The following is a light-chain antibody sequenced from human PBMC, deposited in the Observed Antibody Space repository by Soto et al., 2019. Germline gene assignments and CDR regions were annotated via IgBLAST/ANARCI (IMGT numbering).Light chain of an antibody. V-gene: IGKV1-5*03. CDR1: QSISTW. CDR3: QQYNTYVS. Sequence: DIQMTQSPSTLSASVGDRVTITCRASQSISTWLAWYQQKPGKAPKLLIYKASSLESGVPSRFSGSGSGTEFPLTISSLQPDDFATYYCQQYNTYVSFGGGTKVDIK. J-gene: IGKJ4*01. CDR2: KAS.